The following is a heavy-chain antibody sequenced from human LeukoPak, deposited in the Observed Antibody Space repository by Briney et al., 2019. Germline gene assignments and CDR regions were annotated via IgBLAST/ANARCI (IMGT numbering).Heavy chain of an antibody. Sequence: MTSETLSLTCAVSGGSISSGGYSWSWIRQPPGKGLEWIGYIYHNGSTYYNPSLKSRVTISVDRSKNQFSLKLSSVTAADPAVYSCARGRVMDVWGQGTTVTVSS. CDR1: GGSISSGGYS. J-gene: IGHJ6*02. CDR2: IYHNGST. CDR3: ARGRVMDV. V-gene: IGHV4-30-2*01.